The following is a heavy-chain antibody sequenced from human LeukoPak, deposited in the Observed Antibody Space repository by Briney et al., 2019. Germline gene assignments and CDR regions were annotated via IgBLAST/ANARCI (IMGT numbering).Heavy chain of an antibody. CDR2: MNPNSGNT. V-gene: IGHV1-8*01. CDR3: ARNVRRGDWFDP. J-gene: IGHJ5*02. D-gene: IGHD1-1*01. Sequence: ASVKVSCKASGYTFTSYDINWVRQATGQGLEWMGWMNPNSGNTGYAQKFQGRVTMTRNTSRSTAYMELSSLRSEDTAVYYCARNVRRGDWFDPWGQGTLVTVSS. CDR1: GYTFTSYD.